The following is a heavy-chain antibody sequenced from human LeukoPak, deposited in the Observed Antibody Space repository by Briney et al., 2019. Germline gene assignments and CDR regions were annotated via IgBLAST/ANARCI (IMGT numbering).Heavy chain of an antibody. V-gene: IGHV3-23*01. J-gene: IGHJ3*01. CDR2: IFGSASKV. Sequence: GGSLRLSCTTSGFTFATYSMSWVRQAPGQGLEWVASIFGSASKVYHADSVKGRFTVSRDNSKNTLYLQMNGLRVEDTALYYCVKDRVPDSGWSFDVWGRGTMVTVSA. D-gene: IGHD6-19*01. CDR3: VKDRVPDSGWSFDV. CDR1: GFTFATYS.